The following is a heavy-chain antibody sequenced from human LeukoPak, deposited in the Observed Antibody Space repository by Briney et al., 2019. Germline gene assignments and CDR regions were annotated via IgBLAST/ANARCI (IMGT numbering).Heavy chain of an antibody. CDR2: IKSKTDGGTT. V-gene: IGHV3-15*01. CDR3: VRVEIVVVSDAIVYNDF. CDR1: GFNFNIAW. Sequence: GGSLRLSCAATGFNFNIAWMSWVRQAPGKGLEWVGRIKSKTDGGTTDYAAPVKGRFTFSRDDSKNTRYLQMNSLKTEDTAVYYCVRVEIVVVSDAIVYNDFWGQGTLVTVSS. D-gene: IGHD2-2*02. J-gene: IGHJ4*02.